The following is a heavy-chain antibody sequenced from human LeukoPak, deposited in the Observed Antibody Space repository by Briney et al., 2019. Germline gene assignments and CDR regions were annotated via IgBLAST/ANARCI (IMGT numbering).Heavy chain of an antibody. CDR3: AKFFLPYLAGGTGSR. Sequence: PGGSLRLSCAASGFTVSSNYMSWVRQAPGKGLEWVSVIYSGGSTYYAGSVEGRFTISRDNSKNTLYLQMNSLRAEDTALYYCAKFFLPYLAGGTGSRWGQGTLVTVSS. V-gene: IGHV3-53*01. CDR2: IYSGGST. J-gene: IGHJ4*02. D-gene: IGHD3-10*01. CDR1: GFTVSSNY.